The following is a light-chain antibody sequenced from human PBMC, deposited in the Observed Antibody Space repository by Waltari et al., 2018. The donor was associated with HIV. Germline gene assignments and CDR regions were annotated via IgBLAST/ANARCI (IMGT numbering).Light chain of an antibody. V-gene: IGLV4-69*01. CDR1: SGHSNYA. J-gene: IGLJ3*02. CDR2: LNSDGSH. Sequence: QLVLTQSPSASASLGASVKLTCTLTSGHSNYAIAWHQQQPEKGPRYLMNLNSDGSHNKGDGIPDRFSGSSSGAERYLTISSLQSEDEADYHCQTWCTSTWVFGGGTKVTVL. CDR3: QTWCTSTWV.